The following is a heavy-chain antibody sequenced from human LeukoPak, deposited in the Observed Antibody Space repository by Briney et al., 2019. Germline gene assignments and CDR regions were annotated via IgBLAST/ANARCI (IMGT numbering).Heavy chain of an antibody. J-gene: IGHJ4*02. Sequence: PSETLSLTCTVSGDSIRSYHWTWIRQPPGRRLEWIGYVYYDGSNQYNPSLKSRVTISLDTFNSQFSLKLSSVTAANTAIYYCATYARHCSGGTCYSIDYWGQGTLVSVSS. CDR1: GDSIRSYH. V-gene: IGHV4-59*08. CDR3: ATYARHCSGGTCYSIDY. D-gene: IGHD2-15*01. CDR2: VYYDGSN.